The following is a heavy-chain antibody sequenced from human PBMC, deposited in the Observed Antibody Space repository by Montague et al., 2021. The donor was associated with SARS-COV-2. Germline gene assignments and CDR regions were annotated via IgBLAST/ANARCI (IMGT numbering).Heavy chain of an antibody. J-gene: IGHJ6*03. CDR1: GGSVSSSSYY. Sequence: SETLSLTCTVSGGSVSSSSYYWGWICQPPGRGLVWVGSISYSGRSYFSPSLKSRLTISVDSSENQFSLRLSSVTAADTAVYYCASSYYYGSRTYVYNYYMEVWGKGAMVTGPS. D-gene: IGHD3-10*01. CDR3: ASSYYYGSRTYVYNYYMEV. V-gene: IGHV4-39*01. CDR2: ISYSGRS.